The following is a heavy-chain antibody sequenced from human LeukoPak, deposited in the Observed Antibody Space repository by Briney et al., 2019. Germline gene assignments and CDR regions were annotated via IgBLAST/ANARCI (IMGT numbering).Heavy chain of an antibody. CDR1: GFTFSSYG. CDR2: IRYDGTNK. Sequence: PGGSLRLSCAASGFTFSSYGMHWVRQAPGKGLEWVAFIRYDGTNKYYADSVKGRFTISRDRSKNTLYLQMNSLRAEDTAVYYCAKDHIPAAISLNWFDPWGQGTLVTVSS. D-gene: IGHD2-2*02. CDR3: AKDHIPAAISLNWFDP. V-gene: IGHV3-30*02. J-gene: IGHJ5*02.